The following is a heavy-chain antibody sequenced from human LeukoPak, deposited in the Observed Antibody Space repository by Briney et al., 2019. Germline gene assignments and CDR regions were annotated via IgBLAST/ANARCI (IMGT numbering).Heavy chain of an antibody. CDR3: ARDPLSTNDFDI. CDR2: INYSGST. V-gene: IGHV4-59*01. Sequence: SETLSLTCTVSGASITNSYWNWIRQSPGKGLEWIGYINYSGSTNYNPSLKRRVTISVDTSKNQFSLKLSSVTAADTAVYFCARDPLSTNDFDIWGQGTMVTVSS. J-gene: IGHJ3*02. D-gene: IGHD1-1*01. CDR1: GASITNSY.